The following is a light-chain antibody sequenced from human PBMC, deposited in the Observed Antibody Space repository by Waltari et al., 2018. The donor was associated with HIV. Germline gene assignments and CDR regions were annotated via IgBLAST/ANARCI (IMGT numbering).Light chain of an antibody. V-gene: IGKV1-27*01. CDR3: QKYDTAPWA. Sequence: DIHLTQSPSSLSARVGDRVTISCRASHDIVNSLAWYQQRPGKIPKLLIYAASTLKSGVPSRFSGGVSGTDFTLAISGLQPDDVATYYCQKYDTAPWAFGQGTTVGV. CDR1: HDIVNS. J-gene: IGKJ1*01. CDR2: AAS.